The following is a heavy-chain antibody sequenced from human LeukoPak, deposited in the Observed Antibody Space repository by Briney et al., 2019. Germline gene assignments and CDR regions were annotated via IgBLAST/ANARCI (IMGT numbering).Heavy chain of an antibody. CDR3: ATAPIDSSGYPNYYYYMDV. V-gene: IGHV1-24*01. CDR1: GYTLTELS. J-gene: IGHJ6*03. D-gene: IGHD3-22*01. Sequence: ASVKVSRKVSGYTLTELSMHWVRQAPGKGLEWMGGFDPEDGETIYAQKFQGRVTMTEDTSTDTAYMELSSLRSEDTAVYYCATAPIDSSGYPNYYYYMDVWGKGTTVTVSS. CDR2: FDPEDGET.